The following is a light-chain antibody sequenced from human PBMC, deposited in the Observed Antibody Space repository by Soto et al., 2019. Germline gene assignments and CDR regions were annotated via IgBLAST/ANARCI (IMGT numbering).Light chain of an antibody. CDR1: QSVSNNY. Sequence: EIVLTQSPCTLSLSPGERATLSCRASQSVSNNYLAWYQQKPGQAPSLLIYGASNRATGIPDRFSGSGSGTDFTLTISRMEPEDFAVYYCQQYGSSGTFGQGTKVDI. CDR2: GAS. V-gene: IGKV3-20*01. CDR3: QQYGSSGT. J-gene: IGKJ1*01.